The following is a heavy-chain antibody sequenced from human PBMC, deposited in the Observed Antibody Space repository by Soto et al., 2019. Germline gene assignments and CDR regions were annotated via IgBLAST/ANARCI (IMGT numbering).Heavy chain of an antibody. J-gene: IGHJ4*02. D-gene: IGHD3-10*01. V-gene: IGHV3-23*01. Sequence: EVQLLESGGGLVQPGGSLRLSCAASGFTFSSYAMSWVRQAPGKGLEWVSAISGSGGSTYYADSVKGRFTISRDNSKNTLYRQMNSLRAEDTAVYYCAKSLEYGSGSPDYWGQGTLVTVSS. CDR2: ISGSGGST. CDR1: GFTFSSYA. CDR3: AKSLEYGSGSPDY.